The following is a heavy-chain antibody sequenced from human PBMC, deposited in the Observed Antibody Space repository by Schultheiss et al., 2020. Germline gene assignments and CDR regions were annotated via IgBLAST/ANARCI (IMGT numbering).Heavy chain of an antibody. V-gene: IGHV4-34*01. Sequence: SETLSLTCTVSGGSISSYYWSWIRQPPGKGLEWIGEINHSGSTNYNPSLKSRVTISVDTSKNQFSLKLSSVTAADTAVYYCARATLVVPAGTWFDPWGQGTLVNVSS. CDR1: GGSISSYY. J-gene: IGHJ5*02. CDR3: ARATLVVPAGTWFDP. CDR2: INHSGST. D-gene: IGHD2-2*01.